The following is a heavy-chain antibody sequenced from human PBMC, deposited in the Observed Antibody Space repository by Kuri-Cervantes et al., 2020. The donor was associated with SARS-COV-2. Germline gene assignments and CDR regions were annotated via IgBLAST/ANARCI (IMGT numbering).Heavy chain of an antibody. J-gene: IGHJ4*02. CDR2: IKSKTDGGTT. CDR3: TTEIRITIFGVVFY. D-gene: IGHD3-3*01. Sequence: GESLKISCAASGFTFSNAWMSWVRQAPGKGLEWVGRIKSKTDGGTTDYAAPVKGRFTISRDDSKNTLYLQINSLKTEDTAAYYCTTEIRITIFGVVFYWGQGTLVTVSS. CDR1: GFTFSNAW. V-gene: IGHV3-15*01.